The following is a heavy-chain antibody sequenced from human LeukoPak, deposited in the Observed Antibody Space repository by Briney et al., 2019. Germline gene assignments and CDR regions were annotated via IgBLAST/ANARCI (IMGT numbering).Heavy chain of an antibody. CDR1: GDSLGIYK. V-gene: IGHV4-59*01. CDR2: ISSSGSA. J-gene: IGHJ3*01. CDR3: AREWSGFDF. D-gene: IGHD2-15*01. Sequence: SETLSLTCSVSGDSLGIYKWSWIRQPPGKGLEWIAHISSSGSAIYNPSLMSRVSMAVDTSRNQFSLRLISVTAADTAVYYCAREWSGFDFWGQGIMVTVSS.